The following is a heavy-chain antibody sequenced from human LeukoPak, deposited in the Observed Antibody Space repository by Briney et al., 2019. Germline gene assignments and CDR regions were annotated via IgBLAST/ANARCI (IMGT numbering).Heavy chain of an antibody. CDR2: SYYTGST. Sequence: SETLSLTCTVFGDSVSSYYWSWIRQPPGKGLEWIAYSYYTGSTNYNPSLKSRVTISVDKSKNQFSLKLTSVTAADTAVYYCARATYDSSGYYCDSWGQGTLVTVSS. J-gene: IGHJ4*02. V-gene: IGHV4-59*02. D-gene: IGHD3-22*01. CDR1: GDSVSSYY. CDR3: ARATYDSSGYYCDS.